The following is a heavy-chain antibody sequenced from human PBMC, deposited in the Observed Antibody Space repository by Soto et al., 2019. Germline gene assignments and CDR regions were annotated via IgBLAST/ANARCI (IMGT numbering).Heavy chain of an antibody. D-gene: IGHD2-15*01. J-gene: IGHJ4*02. CDR1: GGTFSSYA. CDR2: LLPIFGTA. V-gene: IGHV1-69*12. CDR3: ARESRYGSGGRCYFVPGIDY. Sequence: QVQLVQSGAEVKKPGSSVKVSCKASGGTFSSYAISWVRQAPGQGLEWMGGLLPIFGTANYAQKFQGRVTITADAYTSTAYMELSSLRSADTAVYYWARESRYGSGGRCYFVPGIDYWGQGTLGTVSS.